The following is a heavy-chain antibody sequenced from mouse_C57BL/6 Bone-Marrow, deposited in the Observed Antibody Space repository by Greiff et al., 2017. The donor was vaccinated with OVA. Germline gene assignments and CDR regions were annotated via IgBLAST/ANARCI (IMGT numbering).Heavy chain of an antibody. CDR1: GFNIKDDY. J-gene: IGHJ2*01. CDR2: IDPENGDT. V-gene: IGHV14-4*01. CDR3: TTYRY. Sequence: EVHLVESGAELVRPGASVKLSCTASGFNIKDDYMHWVKERPEQGLEWIGWIDPENGDTEYASKSQGKATITADTSSKTVYLHLSSLTSEDTAVYYCTTYRYWGQGTTLTVSS.